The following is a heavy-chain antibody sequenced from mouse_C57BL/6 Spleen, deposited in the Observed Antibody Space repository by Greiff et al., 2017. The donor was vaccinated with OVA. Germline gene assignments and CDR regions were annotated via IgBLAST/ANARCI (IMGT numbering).Heavy chain of an antibody. V-gene: IGHV1-82*01. D-gene: IGHD2-4*01. CDR1: GYAFSSSW. Sequence: VQLQQSGPELVKPGASVKISCKASGYAFSSSWMNWVKQRPGKGLEWIGRLYPGDGDTNYNGKFKGKATLTADKSSSTAYMQLSSLTSEDSAVYFCARWYYDYDGTFAYWGQGTLVTVSA. CDR2: LYPGDGDT. J-gene: IGHJ3*01. CDR3: ARWYYDYDGTFAY.